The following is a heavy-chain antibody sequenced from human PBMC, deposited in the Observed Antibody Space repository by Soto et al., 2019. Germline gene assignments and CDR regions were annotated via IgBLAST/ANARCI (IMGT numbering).Heavy chain of an antibody. Sequence: GASVKLSCKASGYTFTGYYMHWVRQAPGQGLEWMGWINPNSGGTNYAQKFQGWVTMTRDTSISTAYMELSRLRSDDTAVYYCARSLVSLYSGSLSYFDYWGQGTLVTVSS. CDR2: INPNSGGT. CDR1: GYTFTGYY. V-gene: IGHV1-2*04. D-gene: IGHD1-26*01. J-gene: IGHJ4*02. CDR3: ARSLVSLYSGSLSYFDY.